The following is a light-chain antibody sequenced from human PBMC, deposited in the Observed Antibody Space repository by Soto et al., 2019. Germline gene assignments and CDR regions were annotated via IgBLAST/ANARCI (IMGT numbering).Light chain of an antibody. J-gene: IGKJ2*01. Sequence: EIVVTQSPLSLSVTPGESASISCRSSQSLLRSNGRNYLDWYVQKPGQSPRLLIYVGCNRASGVPDRFSGSRAVTDFTMTISRVEPEDVGIYYCMQGQQTPYTFGQGTKLEI. V-gene: IGKV2-28*01. CDR3: MQGQQTPYT. CDR2: VGC. CDR1: QSLLRSNGRNY.